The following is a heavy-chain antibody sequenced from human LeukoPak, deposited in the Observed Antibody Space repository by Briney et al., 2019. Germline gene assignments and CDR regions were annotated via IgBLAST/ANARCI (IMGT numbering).Heavy chain of an antibody. D-gene: IGHD1-20*01. CDR1: GFTFSSYW. CDR2: INSDGSST. Sequence: GGSLRLSCAASGFTFSSYWMHWVRQAPGKGLVWVSRINSDGSSTSYADSVKGRFTISRDNAKNTLYLQMNSLRAEDTAVYYCARDGAGPLYSWNDVADYWGQGTLVTVSS. CDR3: ARDGAGPLYSWNDVADY. V-gene: IGHV3-74*01. J-gene: IGHJ4*02.